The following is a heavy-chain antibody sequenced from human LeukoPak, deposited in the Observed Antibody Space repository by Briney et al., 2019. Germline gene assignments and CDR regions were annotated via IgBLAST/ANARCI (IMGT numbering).Heavy chain of an antibody. V-gene: IGHV3-48*01. CDR1: GFISSQYG. CDR2: IRSTSET. CDR3: ARDAGNSGYGCDL. J-gene: IGHJ5*02. D-gene: IGHD5-12*01. Sequence: GGSLRLSCAASGFISSQYGFNWVRQAPGKGLEWVSHIRSTSETFYADSVKGRFTISTDHARNSLYLQMNNLRGEDTAIYYCARDAGNSGYGCDLWGQGTLVTVSS.